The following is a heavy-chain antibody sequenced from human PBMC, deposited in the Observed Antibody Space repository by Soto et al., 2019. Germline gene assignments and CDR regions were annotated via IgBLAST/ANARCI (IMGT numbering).Heavy chain of an antibody. CDR1: GGSISSSNW. D-gene: IGHD6-13*01. CDR2: IYHSGST. J-gene: IGHJ6*02. Sequence: QVQLQESGPGLVKPSGTLSLTCAVSGGSISSSNWWSWVRQPPGKGLEWIGEIYHSGSTNYNPSLKSRVTISVDKSKNQFSLQLSSVTAADTAVHYCARDRNSSSWNYYYGMDVWGQGTTVTVSS. CDR3: ARDRNSSSWNYYYGMDV. V-gene: IGHV4-4*02.